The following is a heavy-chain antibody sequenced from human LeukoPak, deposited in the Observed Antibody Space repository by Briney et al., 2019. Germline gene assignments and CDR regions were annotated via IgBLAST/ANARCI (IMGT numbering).Heavy chain of an antibody. D-gene: IGHD1-1*01. CDR1: GDIVSSNSAA. V-gene: IGHV6-1*01. CDR3: AREEAGTTVYYYYGMDV. Sequence: SQTLSLTCALSGDIVSSNSAAWNWIRQSPSRGLEWLGRTYYRSKWYNDYAVSVKSRITITPDTSKNQFSLQLNSVTPEDTAVYYCAREEAGTTVYYYYGMDVWGQGTMVTVSS. J-gene: IGHJ6*02. CDR2: TYYRSKWYN.